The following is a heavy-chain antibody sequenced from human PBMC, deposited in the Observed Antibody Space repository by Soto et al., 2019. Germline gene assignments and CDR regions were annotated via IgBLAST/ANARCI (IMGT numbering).Heavy chain of an antibody. V-gene: IGHV1-2*04. CDR1: GYTFTGYY. D-gene: IGHD6-19*01. CDR2: SNPNSGGT. Sequence: QVQLVQSGAEVKKPGASVKVSCKAFGYTFTGYYMHWVRQAPGQGLEWMGWSNPNSGGTNYAQKFEGWVTMTRDTSISTAYMELSRLRSDDTAVYYCARWSVAVAGGSLDYWGQGTLVTVSS. J-gene: IGHJ4*02. CDR3: ARWSVAVAGGSLDY.